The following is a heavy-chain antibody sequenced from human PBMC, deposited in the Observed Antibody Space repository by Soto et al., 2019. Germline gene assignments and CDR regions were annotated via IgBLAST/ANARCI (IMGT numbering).Heavy chain of an antibody. CDR1: GGTFSSYT. CDR2: IIPILGIA. V-gene: IGHV1-69*02. J-gene: IGHJ5*02. D-gene: IGHD3-22*01. CDR3: ARSMIVGGPPEFDP. Sequence: QVQLVQSGAEVKKPGSSVKVSCKASGGTFSSYTISWVRQAPGQGLEWMGRIIPILGIANYAQKFQGRVTITADKSTSTAYMELSSLRSEDTAVYYCARSMIVGGPPEFDPWGQGTLVTVSS.